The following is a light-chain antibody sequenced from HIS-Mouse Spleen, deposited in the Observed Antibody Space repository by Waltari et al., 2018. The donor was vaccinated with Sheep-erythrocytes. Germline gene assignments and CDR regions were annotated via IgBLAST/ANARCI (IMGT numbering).Light chain of an antibody. J-gene: IGLJ3*02. CDR1: SSDVVLDNL. CDR3: CSYAGSSTPWV. CDR2: EGS. Sequence: QSALTQPASVSGSPGPSLTISCTGTSSDVVLDNLVPWYQQHPGKAPKLMIYEGSKRPSGVSNRFSGSKSGNTASLTISGLQAEDEADYYCCSYAGSSTPWVFGGGTKLTVL. V-gene: IGLV2-23*01.